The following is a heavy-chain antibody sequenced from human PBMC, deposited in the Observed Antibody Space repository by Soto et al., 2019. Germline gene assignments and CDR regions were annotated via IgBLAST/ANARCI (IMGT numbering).Heavy chain of an antibody. Sequence: QVQLQQWGAGLLKPSETLSLTCAVYGGSFSGYYWSWIRQPPGKGLEWIGEINHSGSTNYNPSLKSRVTISVDTSKNQFSLKLSSVTAADTAVYYCARGGYSYAKGGHGMDVWGQGTTVTVSS. CDR3: ARGGYSYAKGGHGMDV. V-gene: IGHV4-34*01. CDR1: GGSFSGYY. J-gene: IGHJ6*02. CDR2: INHSGST. D-gene: IGHD5-18*01.